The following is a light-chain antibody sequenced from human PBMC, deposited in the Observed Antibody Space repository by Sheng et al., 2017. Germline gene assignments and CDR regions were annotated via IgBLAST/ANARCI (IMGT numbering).Light chain of an antibody. CDR3: QQSFSIPFT. CDR1: QSLSIY. Sequence: DIQLTQSPSSLSASVGDRVTITCRASQSLSIYINWYQQKPGQAPKYLIYAASTLQSGVPSRFSGSASGTDFTPTISSLRPEDFATYYCQQSFSIPFTFGGGTKVEIK. J-gene: IGKJ4*01. V-gene: IGKV1-39*01. CDR2: AAS.